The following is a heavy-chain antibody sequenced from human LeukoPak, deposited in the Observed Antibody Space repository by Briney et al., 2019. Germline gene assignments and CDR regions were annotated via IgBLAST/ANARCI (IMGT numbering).Heavy chain of an antibody. D-gene: IGHD6-13*01. V-gene: IGHV1-69*13. CDR3: ASSYSSSPLDY. CDR1: GYTFTSYD. CDR2: IIPIFGTA. Sequence: SVKVSCKASGYTFTSYDINWVRQAPGQGLEWMGGIIPIFGTANYAQKFQGRVTITADESTSTAYMELSSLRSEDTAVYYCASSYSSSPLDYWGQGTLVTVSS. J-gene: IGHJ4*02.